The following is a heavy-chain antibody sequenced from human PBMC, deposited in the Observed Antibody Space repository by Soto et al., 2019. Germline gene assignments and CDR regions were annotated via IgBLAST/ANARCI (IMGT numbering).Heavy chain of an antibody. CDR1: GFTFSNYE. V-gene: IGHV3-48*03. CDR2: IGTRGRTI. J-gene: IGHJ6*02. CDR3: ARDPAIYSGKFDYGLDV. D-gene: IGHD4-4*01. Sequence: GGSLRLSCAASGFTFSNYEMNWVRQAPGKGLEWVSYIGTRGRTIYYADSVKGRFTISRDNAKNSLYLQMNSLRAEDTAVYYCARDPAIYSGKFDYGLDVWGQGTTVTVSS.